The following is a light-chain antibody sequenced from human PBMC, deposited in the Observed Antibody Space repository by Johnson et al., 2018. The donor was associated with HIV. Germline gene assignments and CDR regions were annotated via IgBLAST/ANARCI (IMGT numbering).Light chain of an antibody. CDR1: SSNIGNNY. Sequence: QSVLTQSPSVSAAPGQKVTISCSGSSSNIGNNYVSWYQQLPGTAPKLLIYENNKRPSGIPDRFSGSKSGTSATLGITGLQTGDEADYYCGTWDTSLSTGGVFGTGPKVTVL. V-gene: IGLV1-51*02. J-gene: IGLJ1*01. CDR2: ENN. CDR3: GTWDTSLSTGGV.